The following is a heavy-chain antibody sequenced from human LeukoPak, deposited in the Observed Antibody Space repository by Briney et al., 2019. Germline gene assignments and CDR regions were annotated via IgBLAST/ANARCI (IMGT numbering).Heavy chain of an antibody. CDR2: IYYSGST. V-gene: IGHV4-59*01. D-gene: IGHD3-22*01. CDR1: GGSISSYY. Sequence: SETLSLTCTVSGGSISSYYWSWIRQPPGKGLEWIGYIYYSGSTNYNPSLKSRVTISVDTSKNQFSLKLSSVTAADTAVYYCARAVWDDSSGYYSPYYFDYWGQGTLVTVSS. J-gene: IGHJ4*02. CDR3: ARAVWDDSSGYYSPYYFDY.